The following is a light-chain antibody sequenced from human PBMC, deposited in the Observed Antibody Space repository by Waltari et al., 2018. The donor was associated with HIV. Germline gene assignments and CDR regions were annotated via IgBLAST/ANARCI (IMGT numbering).Light chain of an antibody. J-gene: IGKJ5*01. CDR2: DAS. CDR1: QSVSSY. V-gene: IGKV3-11*01. CDR3: QQRSNWPPSIT. Sequence: EIVLTQSPATLSLSPGVRATLSCRASQSVSSYLAWYQQKPGQAPRLPIYDASNRATGIPARFSGSGSGTDFTLTISSLEPEDFAVYYCQQRSNWPPSITFGQGTRLEIK.